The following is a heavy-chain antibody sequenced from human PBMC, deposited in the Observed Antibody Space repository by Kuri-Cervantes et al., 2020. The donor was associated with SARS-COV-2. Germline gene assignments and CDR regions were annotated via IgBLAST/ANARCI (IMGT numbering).Heavy chain of an antibody. D-gene: IGHD4-17*01. J-gene: IGHJ6*03. Sequence: SETLSLTCAVYGGSFSGYYWSWIRQPPGKGPEWIGEINHSGSTNYNPSLKSRVTISVDTSKNQFSLKLSSVTAADTAVYYCARGRGVTTFYYYYYMDVWGKGTTVTVSS. CDR2: INHSGST. CDR3: ARGRGVTTFYYYYYMDV. V-gene: IGHV4-34*01. CDR1: GGSFSGYY.